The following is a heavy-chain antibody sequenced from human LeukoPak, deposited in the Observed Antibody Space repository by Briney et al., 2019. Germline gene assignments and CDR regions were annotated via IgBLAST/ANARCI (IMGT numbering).Heavy chain of an antibody. D-gene: IGHD1-1*01. Sequence: ASVKVSCKVSGYTLTELSMHWVRQAPGKGLEWMGGFDPEDGETIYAQKFQGRVTMTEDTSTDTAYMELSSLRSEDTAVYYCAHPEGTDYYYYMDVWGKGTTVTVSS. CDR2: FDPEDGET. V-gene: IGHV1-24*01. CDR3: AHPEGTDYYYYMDV. CDR1: GYTLTELS. J-gene: IGHJ6*03.